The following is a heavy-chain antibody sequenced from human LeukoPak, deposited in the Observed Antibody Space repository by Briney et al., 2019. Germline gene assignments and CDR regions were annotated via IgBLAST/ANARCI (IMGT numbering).Heavy chain of an antibody. CDR3: ARVAAAGRGIDF. CDR2: IRQDVNEK. Sequence: GGSLRLSCGASGFTFRSHWMNWVRQAPGKGLEWVANIRQDVNEKYYVDSVKGRFTISRDNAKNSLFLEMNSLRAEDTAVYYCARVAAAGRGIDFWGQGTLVTVSS. J-gene: IGHJ4*02. CDR1: GFTFRSHW. D-gene: IGHD6-13*01. V-gene: IGHV3-7*01.